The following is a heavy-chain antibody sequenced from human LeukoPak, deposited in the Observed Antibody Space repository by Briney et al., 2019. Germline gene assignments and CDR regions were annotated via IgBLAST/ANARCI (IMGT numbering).Heavy chain of an antibody. V-gene: IGHV3-11*01. Sequence: SGGSLRLSCAASGFTFSDYYMSWIRQAPGKGLEWVSYISSSGSTIYYADSVKGRFTISRDNAKNSLYLQMNSLRAEDTAVYYCARDRKAAAPEDWFDHWGQGTLVTVSS. CDR3: ARDRKAAAPEDWFDH. J-gene: IGHJ5*02. CDR2: ISSSGSTI. D-gene: IGHD6-13*01. CDR1: GFTFSDYY.